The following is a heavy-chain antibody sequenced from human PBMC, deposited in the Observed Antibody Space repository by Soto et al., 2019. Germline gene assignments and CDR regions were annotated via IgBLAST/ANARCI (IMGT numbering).Heavy chain of an antibody. Sequence: PGGSLRLSCAASGFTFGNYWMSWVRQAPGKGLEWVGRIKGEADGGTTDYAAPVKGRITISRDHSKDTLYLQMNSLKTEDTAVYYCTTGLSNGYYNFDYWGQGTPVTVSS. V-gene: IGHV3-15*01. CDR1: GFTFGNYW. CDR3: TTGLSNGYYNFDY. J-gene: IGHJ4*02. CDR2: IKGEADGGTT. D-gene: IGHD3-22*01.